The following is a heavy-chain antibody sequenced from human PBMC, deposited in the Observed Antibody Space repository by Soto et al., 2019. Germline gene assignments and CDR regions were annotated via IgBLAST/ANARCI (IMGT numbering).Heavy chain of an antibody. CDR1: GGSISSGNYY. J-gene: IGHJ5*02. CDR3: ARDGTQLWLSGRDRFHP. CDR2: IYSTGSS. D-gene: IGHD5-18*01. V-gene: IGHV4-30-4*01. Sequence: SETLSLTCAVSGGSISSGNYYWSWIRQSPGKGLEWIGYIYSTGSSYYNPSLRSRVSMSVDTSKNQFSLNLNSVTAADTAVYYCARDGTQLWLSGRDRFHPRGQGTLVTVSS.